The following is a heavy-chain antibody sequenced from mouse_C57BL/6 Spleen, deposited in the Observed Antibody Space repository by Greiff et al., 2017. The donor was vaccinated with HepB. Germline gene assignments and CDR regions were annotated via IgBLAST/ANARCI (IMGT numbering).Heavy chain of an antibody. D-gene: IGHD2-5*01. Sequence: DVKLVESGGDLVKPGGSLKLSCAASGFTFSSYGMSWVRQTPDKRLEWVATISSGGSYTYYPDSVKGRFTISRDNAKNTLYLQMSSLKSEDTAMYYCARQGYSNPFAYWGQGTLVTVSA. CDR2: ISSGGSYT. J-gene: IGHJ3*01. CDR3: ARQGYSNPFAY. V-gene: IGHV5-6*02. CDR1: GFTFSSYG.